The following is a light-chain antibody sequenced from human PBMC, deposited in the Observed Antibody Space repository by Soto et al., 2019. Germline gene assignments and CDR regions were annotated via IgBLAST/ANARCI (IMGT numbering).Light chain of an antibody. CDR3: QQRSTRLT. Sequence: EILLTQSPSTLSLSPGERATLSCRASQSVSSYLAWYQQKPGQAPRLLIYDASNRATGIPAMFSGSGSGTDFTPTISSLEPEDFAVYCCQQRSTRLTFGQGTRLENK. J-gene: IGKJ5*01. CDR1: QSVSSY. V-gene: IGKV3-11*01. CDR2: DAS.